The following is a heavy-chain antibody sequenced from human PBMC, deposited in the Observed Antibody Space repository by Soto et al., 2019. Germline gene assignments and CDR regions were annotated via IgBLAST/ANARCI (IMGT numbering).Heavy chain of an antibody. CDR3: ARGGTNDWQVALDI. D-gene: IGHD2-8*01. CDR1: GGPFSTYY. V-gene: IGHV4-34*01. Sequence: QLQQWGAGLLKPSETLSLTCVVAGGPFSTYYYNWIRQSPGKGREWIGEINHRGSKYYSPSLKGRVPMSLVSSKNQFLLKLTAAAAADTAVYYGARGGTNDWQVALDIWGQGKRVTVSS. CDR2: INHRGSK. J-gene: IGHJ3*02.